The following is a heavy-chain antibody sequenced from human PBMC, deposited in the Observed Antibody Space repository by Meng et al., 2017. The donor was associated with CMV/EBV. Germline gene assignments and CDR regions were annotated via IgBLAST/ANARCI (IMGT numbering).Heavy chain of an antibody. J-gene: IGHJ4*02. D-gene: IGHD1-14*01. Sequence: GGSLRLSCAASGFTFSSYGMHWVRQAPGKGLEWVAVIWYDGSNKYYADSVKGRFTISRDNSKNTLYLQINSLRAEDTAVYYCAKDGPEPDYIDYWGQGTLVTVSS. CDR2: IWYDGSNK. CDR1: GFTFSSYG. V-gene: IGHV3-33*06. CDR3: AKDGPEPDYIDY.